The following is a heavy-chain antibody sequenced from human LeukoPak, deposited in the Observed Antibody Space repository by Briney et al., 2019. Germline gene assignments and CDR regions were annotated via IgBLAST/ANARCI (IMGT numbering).Heavy chain of an antibody. D-gene: IGHD6-19*01. CDR2: ISSSGSTI. J-gene: IGHJ4*02. V-gene: IGHV3-11*01. CDR1: GFTFSDYY. CDR3: AKDKQWLEYYFDY. Sequence: GGSLRLSCAASGFTFSDYYMSWIRQAPGKGLEWVSYISSSGSTIYYADSVKGRFTISRDNAKNSLYLQMNSLRAEDTAVYYCAKDKQWLEYYFDYWGQGTLVTVSS.